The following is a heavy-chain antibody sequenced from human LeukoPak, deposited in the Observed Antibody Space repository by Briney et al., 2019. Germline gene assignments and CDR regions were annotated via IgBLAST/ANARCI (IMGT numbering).Heavy chain of an antibody. V-gene: IGHV3-74*01. CDR3: ASRRTSGDYDY. J-gene: IGHJ4*02. D-gene: IGHD2-15*01. CDR2: ISSDGSST. Sequence: QPGGSLRLSCAASGFTFSSYWMHWVRHAPGKGLEWVSRISSDGSSTDYADSVKGRFTISRDNAKNTLYLQMNSLRAEDTAVYYCASRRTSGDYDYWGQGTLVTVSS. CDR1: GFTFSSYW.